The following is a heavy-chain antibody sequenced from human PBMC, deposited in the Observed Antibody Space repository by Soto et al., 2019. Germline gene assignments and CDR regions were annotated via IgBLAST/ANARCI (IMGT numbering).Heavy chain of an antibody. D-gene: IGHD5-18*01. Sequence: QVQLQQWGAGLLKPSETLSLTCAVYGGSFSGYYWSWIRQHPGKGLEWIGEINHSGSTNYNPSLKSRVTISVDTPKKQFSLKRRSVTAADTAVYYGARGYRRYSYGSGKSGFDPRGQGSMVTVCS. J-gene: IGHJ5*02. V-gene: IGHV4-34*01. CDR2: INHSGST. CDR3: ARGYRRYSYGSGKSGFDP. CDR1: GGSFSGYY.